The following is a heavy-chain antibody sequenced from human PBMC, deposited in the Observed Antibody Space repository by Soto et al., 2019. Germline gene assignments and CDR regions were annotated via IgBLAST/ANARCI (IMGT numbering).Heavy chain of an antibody. CDR3: PRARLWGQLLY. CDR1: GYTFSNDG. J-gene: IGHJ4*01. V-gene: IGHV1-18*04. Sequence: SVKASCKASGYTFSNDGITCVRQAPEQGLEWMGWVSAYNRNTNYAQKFEDRVTMTTDTSTGTAYMELRILRPHDPGVNFCPRARLWGQLLYRG. CDR2: VSAYNRNT. D-gene: IGHD1-1*01.